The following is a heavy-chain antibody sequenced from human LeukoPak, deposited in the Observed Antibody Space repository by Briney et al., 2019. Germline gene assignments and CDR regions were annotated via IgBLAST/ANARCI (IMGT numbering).Heavy chain of an antibody. CDR2: FDPEDGET. J-gene: IGHJ4*02. D-gene: IGHD3-10*01. V-gene: IGHV1-24*01. CDR3: ATLSITMVRGALDY. Sequence: ASVKVSCKVSGYTLTELSMHWVRQAPGKGLEWMGGFDPEDGETIHAQKFQGRVTMTEDTSTDTAYMELSSLRSEDTAVYYCATLSITMVRGALDYWGQGTLVTVSS. CDR1: GYTLTELS.